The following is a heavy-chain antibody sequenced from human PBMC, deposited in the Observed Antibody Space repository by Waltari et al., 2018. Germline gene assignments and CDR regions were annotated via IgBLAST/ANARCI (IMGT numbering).Heavy chain of an antibody. J-gene: IGHJ4*02. V-gene: IGHV1-69*13. D-gene: IGHD3-22*01. CDR2: IIPIFGTA. CDR1: GGTFSSYA. CDR3: ASRYYYDSSGYYPY. Sequence: QVQLVQSGAEVKKPGSSVKVSCKASGGTFSSYAISWVRQAPGQGLEWMGGIIPIFGTANYAQKSPGRVTITADESTSTAYMELSSLRSEDTAVYYCASRYYYDSSGYYPYWGQGTLVTVSS.